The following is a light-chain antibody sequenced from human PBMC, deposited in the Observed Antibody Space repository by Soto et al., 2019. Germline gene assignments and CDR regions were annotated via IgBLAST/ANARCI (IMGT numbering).Light chain of an antibody. CDR2: QDR. J-gene: IGLJ2*01. CDR3: QAWDSSSAGV. V-gene: IGLV3-1*01. CDR1: KLGDKY. Sequence: SYELTQPPSVSVSPGQTANITCSGDKLGDKYACWYQQKPGQSPVLVIYQDRKRPSGIPERFSGSNSGNTATLTISGTQAMDEADYYCQAWDSSSAGVFGGGTKLTVL.